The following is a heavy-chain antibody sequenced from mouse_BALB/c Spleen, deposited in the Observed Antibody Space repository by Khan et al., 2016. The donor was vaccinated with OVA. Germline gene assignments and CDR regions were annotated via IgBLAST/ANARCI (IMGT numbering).Heavy chain of an antibody. V-gene: IGHV5-6-4*01. Sequence: EVELVESGGGLVRPGGSLKLSCVASGFSFTSYTMSWVRQTPEKRLEWVATINSGSTYTYYPDSVKGRFTISRDNAKNTLYLQMSSLKSEDQAMYYCTSYGNYAHWYFDVWGAGTTVTVSS. D-gene: IGHD2-1*01. CDR1: GFSFTSYT. CDR3: TSYGNYAHWYFDV. CDR2: INSGSTYT. J-gene: IGHJ1*01.